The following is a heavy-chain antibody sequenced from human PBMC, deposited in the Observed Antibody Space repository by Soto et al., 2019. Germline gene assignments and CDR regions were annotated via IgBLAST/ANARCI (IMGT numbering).Heavy chain of an antibody. CDR3: ARDRYQLHTYDS. J-gene: IGHJ4*02. D-gene: IGHD1-7*01. V-gene: IGHV1-69*05. CDR2: IITIIGTT. CDR1: GGTFSSYA. Sequence: SVKVSCKASGGTFSSYAISWVRQAPGQGLEWMVGIITIIGTTNYAQKFQGRVTMTTDTSTSTVYMELRSLRSDDTAVYFCARDRYQLHTYDSWGQGTLVTVSS.